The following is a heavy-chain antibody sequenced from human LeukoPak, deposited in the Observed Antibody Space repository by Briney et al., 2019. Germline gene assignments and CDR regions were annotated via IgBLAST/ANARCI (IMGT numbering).Heavy chain of an antibody. J-gene: IGHJ5*02. V-gene: IGHV3-33*08. CDR1: GFTFSSYA. CDR2: IWYDGSNK. D-gene: IGHD3-3*01. Sequence: PGRSLRLSCAASGFTFSSYAMHWVRQAPGKGLEWVAVIWYDGSNKYYADSVKGRFTISRDNSKNTLYLQMNSLRAEDTAVYYCAREGSPYYDFWSGYYPWFDPWGQGTLVTVSS. CDR3: AREGSPYYDFWSGYYPWFDP.